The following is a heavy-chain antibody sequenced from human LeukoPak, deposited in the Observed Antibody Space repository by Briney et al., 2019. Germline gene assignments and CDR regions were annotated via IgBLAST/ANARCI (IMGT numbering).Heavy chain of an antibody. D-gene: IGHD3-9*01. CDR2: IYHSGST. J-gene: IGHJ4*02. V-gene: IGHV4-34*01. CDR1: GGSFSGYY. Sequence: KPSETLSLTCAVYGGSFSGYYWSWIRQPPGKGLEWIGEIYHSGSTNYNPSLKSRVTISVDTSKNQFSLKLSSVTAADTAVYYCARGHYDILTGYFLYFDYWGQGTLVTVSS. CDR3: ARGHYDILTGYFLYFDY.